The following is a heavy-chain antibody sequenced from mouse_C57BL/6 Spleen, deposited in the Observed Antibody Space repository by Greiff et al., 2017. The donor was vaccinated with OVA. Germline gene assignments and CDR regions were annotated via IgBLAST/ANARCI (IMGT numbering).Heavy chain of an antibody. D-gene: IGHD1-1*01. Sequence: EVHLVEPGGDLVKPGGSLKLSCAASGFTFSSYGMSWVRQTPDKRLEWVATISSGGSYTYYPDSVKGRFTISRDNATNTLYLQMSSLKSEDTAMYNCARGATVESDYWGQGTTLTVSS. V-gene: IGHV5-6*01. CDR2: ISSGGSYT. CDR1: GFTFSSYG. CDR3: ARGATVESDY. J-gene: IGHJ2*01.